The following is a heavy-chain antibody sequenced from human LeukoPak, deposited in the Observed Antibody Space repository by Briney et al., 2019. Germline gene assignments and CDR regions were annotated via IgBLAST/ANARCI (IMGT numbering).Heavy chain of an antibody. CDR1: GYTFIRYD. V-gene: IGHV1-8*01. Sequence: GVSVPVPCQPSGYTFIRYDIHGVQQATRQGLEWMGWMNPNSGNTDYAQKSQGRVTMTRNTSISTDYMELSSVRAEDTAVYYCASFHTGHWGQGTLVTVSS. J-gene: IGHJ1*01. D-gene: IGHD1-14*01. CDR2: MNPNSGNT. CDR3: ASFHTGH.